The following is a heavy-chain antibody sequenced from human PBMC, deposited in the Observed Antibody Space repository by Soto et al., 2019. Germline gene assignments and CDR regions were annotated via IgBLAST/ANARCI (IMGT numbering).Heavy chain of an antibody. D-gene: IGHD6-19*01. CDR3: ARDLKYSSGWPETWFDP. J-gene: IGHJ5*02. CDR2: INPSGGGT. Sequence: GASVKVSCKASGYTFTSYYMHWVRQAPGQGLEWMGIINPSGGGTSYAQKFQGRVTMTSDTSTSTVYMELSSLRSDDTAVYYCARDLKYSSGWPETWFDPWGQGTLVTVSS. CDR1: GYTFTSYY. V-gene: IGHV1-46*01.